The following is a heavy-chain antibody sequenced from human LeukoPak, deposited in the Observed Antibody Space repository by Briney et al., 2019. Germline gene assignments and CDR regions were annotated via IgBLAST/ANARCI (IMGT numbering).Heavy chain of an antibody. J-gene: IGHJ6*02. CDR3: ARGGGLDV. CDR1: GFPFSSYW. CDR2: INHNGNVN. D-gene: IGHD3-16*01. V-gene: IGHV3-7*03. Sequence: GGSLRLSCVASGFPFSSYWMTWVRQAPGKGLEWVASINHNGNVNYYVDSVKGRFTISRDNAKNSLYLQMSNLRAEDTAVYFCARGGGLDVWGQGATVTVSS.